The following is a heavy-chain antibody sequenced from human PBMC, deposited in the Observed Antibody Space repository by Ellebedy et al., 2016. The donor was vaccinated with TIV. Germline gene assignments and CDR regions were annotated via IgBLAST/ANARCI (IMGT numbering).Heavy chain of an antibody. CDR2: ISGSGGST. CDR1: GFTFSSYA. D-gene: IGHD2-21*02. V-gene: IGHV3-23*01. CDR3: AIICGGDCYSYY. Sequence: GESLKISCAASGFTFSSYAMSWVRQAPGKGLEWVSAISGSGGSTYYADSVKGRFTISRDNSKNTLYLQMNSLRAEDTAVYYCAIICGGDCYSYYWGQGTLVTVSS. J-gene: IGHJ4*02.